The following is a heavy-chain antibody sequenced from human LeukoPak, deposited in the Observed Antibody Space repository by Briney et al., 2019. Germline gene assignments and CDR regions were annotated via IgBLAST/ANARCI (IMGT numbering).Heavy chain of an antibody. Sequence: VGSLRLPCAASGFTVSSNYMSWVRQAPGKGLEWVSVIYSGGSTYYADSVKGRFTISRDNSKNTLYLQMNSLRAEDTAVYYCAKSESSGWYWAAFGYWGQGTLVTVPP. D-gene: IGHD6-19*01. CDR3: AKSESSGWYWAAFGY. CDR2: IYSGGST. V-gene: IGHV3-53*01. J-gene: IGHJ4*02. CDR1: GFTVSSNY.